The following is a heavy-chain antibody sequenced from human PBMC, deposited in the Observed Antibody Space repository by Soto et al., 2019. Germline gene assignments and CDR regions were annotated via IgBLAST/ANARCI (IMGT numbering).Heavy chain of an antibody. V-gene: IGHV1-69*01. CDR3: VTTVIISLRGYSYGYFDY. J-gene: IGHJ4*02. D-gene: IGHD5-18*01. Sequence: QVQLVQSGAEVKKPGSSVKVSCKASGGTFSGYAISWVRQAPGQGLEWMGGIIPMFGTANYAQKFQGRVTIIADESTSTAYLELSSLSSEDTAVYYCVTTVIISLRGYSYGYFDYWGQGTLVTVSS. CDR1: GGTFSGYA. CDR2: IIPMFGTA.